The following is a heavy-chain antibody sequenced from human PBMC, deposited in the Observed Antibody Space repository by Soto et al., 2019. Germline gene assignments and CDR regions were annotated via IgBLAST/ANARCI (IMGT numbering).Heavy chain of an antibody. CDR3: ARVDGSGWSRPSGDFDY. CDR2: ISSSSSYI. V-gene: IGHV3-21*01. D-gene: IGHD6-19*01. CDR1: GFTFSSYS. Sequence: TGGSLRLSCAASGFTFSSYSMNWVRQAPGKGLEWVSSISSSSSYIYYADSVKGRFTISRDNAKNSLYLQMNSLRAEDTAVYYCARVDGSGWSRPSGDFDYWGQGTLVTVSS. J-gene: IGHJ4*02.